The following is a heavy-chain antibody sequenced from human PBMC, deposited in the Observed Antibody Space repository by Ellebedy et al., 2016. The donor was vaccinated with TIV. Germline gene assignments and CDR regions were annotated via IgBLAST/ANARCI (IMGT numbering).Heavy chain of an antibody. CDR1: GFTFNNYA. Sequence: GESLKISCAASGFTFNNYAMSWIRQAPGKGQEWVSTITGSGGSTDYADSVKGRFTFSRDNSKNTLYLHMNSLRVEDTAAYYCAKGTQWLGRSCFDHWGQGILVTVSS. J-gene: IGHJ4*02. D-gene: IGHD6-19*01. CDR2: ITGSGGST. V-gene: IGHV3-23*01. CDR3: AKGTQWLGRSCFDH.